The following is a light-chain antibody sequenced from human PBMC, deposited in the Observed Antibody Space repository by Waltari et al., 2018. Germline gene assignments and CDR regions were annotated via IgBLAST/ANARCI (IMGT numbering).Light chain of an antibody. J-gene: IGLJ2*01. CDR2: EVS. V-gene: IGLV2-8*01. CDR3: ASFAGSNTL. Sequence: QSALTQPPSASGSPGQPVTMSCTGTSPDVGLYNYVSWYQQPPGKAPKLLIYEVSERPSGVPDRFSGSKSGNTASLTVSGLQPEDEADYYCASFAGSNTLFGGGTKLTVL. CDR1: SPDVGLYNY.